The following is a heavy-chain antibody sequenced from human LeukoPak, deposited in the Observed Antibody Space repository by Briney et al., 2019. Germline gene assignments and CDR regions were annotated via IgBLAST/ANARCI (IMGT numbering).Heavy chain of an antibody. Sequence: PGGSLRLSCAASGFTFDDYGMSWVRQAPGKGLEWVSAISGSGGSTYYADSVKGRFTISRDNSKNTLYLQMNSLRAEDTAVYYCAKDGATYYYYYYMDVWGKGTTVTVSS. D-gene: IGHD1-26*01. V-gene: IGHV3-23*01. CDR2: ISGSGGST. CDR3: AKDGATYYYYYYMDV. J-gene: IGHJ6*03. CDR1: GFTFDDYG.